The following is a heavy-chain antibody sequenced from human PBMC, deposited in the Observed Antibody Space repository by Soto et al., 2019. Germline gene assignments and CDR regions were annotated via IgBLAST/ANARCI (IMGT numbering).Heavy chain of an antibody. CDR3: AKDRGYSGYDFYYFDY. D-gene: IGHD5-12*01. CDR1: GFTFSSYA. Sequence: SLRLSCAASGFTFSSYAMSWVRQATGKGLEWVSAVSGSGGSTCYADSVKGRFTISRDNSKNTLHLQMNSLRAEDTAVYYCAKDRGYSGYDFYYFDYWGQGTLVTVSS. CDR2: VSGSGGST. J-gene: IGHJ4*02. V-gene: IGHV3-23*01.